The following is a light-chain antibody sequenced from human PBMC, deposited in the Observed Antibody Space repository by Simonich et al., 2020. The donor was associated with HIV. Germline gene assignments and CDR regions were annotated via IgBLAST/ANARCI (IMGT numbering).Light chain of an antibody. CDR2: AAS. Sequence: DIQMTQSPSSLSASVGDRVTITCRASQSISSYLNWSQQKPGKAPKLLIYAASSFQNGVPSRFSGSGSGTDFTLTISSLQPEDFATYYCQQSYSTPYTFGQGTKLEIK. CDR1: QSISSY. V-gene: IGKV1-39*01. CDR3: QQSYSTPYT. J-gene: IGKJ2*01.